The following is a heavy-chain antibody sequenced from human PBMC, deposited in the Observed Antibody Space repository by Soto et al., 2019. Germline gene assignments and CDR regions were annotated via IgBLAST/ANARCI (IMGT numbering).Heavy chain of an antibody. V-gene: IGHV3-30-3*01. Sequence: QVQLVESGGGVVQPGRSLRLSCAASGFTFSSYAMHWVRQAPGKGLEWVAVISYDGSNKYYADSVKGRFTISRDNSKNTLYLQMNSLRAEDTAVYYSARDGWNYSKDLVYYYYGMDVWGQGTTVTVSS. CDR1: GFTFSSYA. CDR3: ARDGWNYSKDLVYYYYGMDV. CDR2: ISYDGSNK. D-gene: IGHD1-7*01. J-gene: IGHJ6*02.